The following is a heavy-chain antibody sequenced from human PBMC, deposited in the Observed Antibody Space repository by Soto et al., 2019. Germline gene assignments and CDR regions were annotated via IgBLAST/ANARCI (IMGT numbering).Heavy chain of an antibody. D-gene: IGHD3-22*01. CDR3: ARLVRYSYDSSGYAFDI. V-gene: IGHV4-39*01. Sequence: QLQLQESGPGLVKPSETLSLTCTVSGGSISSSSYYWGWIRQPPGKGLEWIGSIYYSGSTYYNPSLKSRVTISVDTSKTQFSLKLSSVTAADTDVYYCARLVRYSYDSSGYAFDIWGQGTMVTVSS. J-gene: IGHJ3*02. CDR1: GGSISSSSYY. CDR2: IYYSGST.